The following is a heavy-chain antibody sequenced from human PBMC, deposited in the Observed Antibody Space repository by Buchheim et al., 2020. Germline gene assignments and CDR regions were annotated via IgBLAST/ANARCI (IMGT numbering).Heavy chain of an antibody. J-gene: IGHJ6*02. CDR2: MNPNSGNT. D-gene: IGHD2-8*02. V-gene: IGHV1-8*01. CDR3: ARSTCTGGVCYFSLYYYGMDV. Sequence: QVQLVQSGAEVKKPGASVKVSCKASGYTFTSYDINWVRQATGQGLEWMGWMNPNSGNTGYAQKFQGRVTMTRNPSISTAYMELSSLRSEDTAVYYCARSTCTGGVCYFSLYYYGMDVWGQGAT. CDR1: GYTFTSYD.